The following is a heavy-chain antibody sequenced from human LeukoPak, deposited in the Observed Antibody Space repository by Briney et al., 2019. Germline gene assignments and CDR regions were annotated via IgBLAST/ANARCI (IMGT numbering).Heavy chain of an antibody. CDR2: INPSGGST. CDR1: GYTFTSYY. D-gene: IGHD2-2*01. V-gene: IGHV1-46*01. CDR3: ARDGGKYCSSTSCYQDWFDP. Sequence: ASVKVSCKASGYTFTSYYMHSVRQAPGQGLEWMGIINPSGGSTSYAQKFQGRVTMTRDMSTSTVYMELSSLRSEDTAVYYCARDGGKYCSSTSCYQDWFDPWGQGTLVTVSS. J-gene: IGHJ5*02.